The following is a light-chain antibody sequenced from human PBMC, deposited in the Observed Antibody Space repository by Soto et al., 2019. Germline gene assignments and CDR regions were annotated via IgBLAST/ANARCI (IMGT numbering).Light chain of an antibody. V-gene: IGKV3-15*01. CDR3: QQYSNWPFT. CDR2: GES. J-gene: IGKJ2*01. Sequence: EIVMTQSPVTLSVSPGERVTLSCRASQSVGSNLAWYQQKPGQVPRLLIYGESSRATGIPTTFSGSGSGAEFTLTISSLQSEDFAIYYCQQYSNWPFTFGQGTKLEMK. CDR1: QSVGSN.